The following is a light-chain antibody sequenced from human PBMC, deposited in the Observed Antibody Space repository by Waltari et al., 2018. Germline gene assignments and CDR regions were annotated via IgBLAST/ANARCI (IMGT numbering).Light chain of an antibody. CDR1: GSKIGRNH. J-gene: IGLJ1*01. V-gene: IGLV1-47*01. CDR2: NND. Sequence: QSVLTQPPSASGAPGQPITISCSGGGSKIGRNHVYWYQQFPGRAPRLIIHNNDQRPSGVPDRFSGSKSGISGSLAISGLRSDDEADYYCAAWDETLNTFLFGTGTKVAAL. CDR3: AAWDETLNTFL.